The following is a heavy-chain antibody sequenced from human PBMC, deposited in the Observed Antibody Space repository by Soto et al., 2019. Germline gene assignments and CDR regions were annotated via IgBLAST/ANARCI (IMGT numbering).Heavy chain of an antibody. CDR2: FYHSGNS. CDR1: VGSVRSYY. J-gene: IGHJ6*02. D-gene: IGHD5-18*01. CDR3: ARISSVDPYGYVNGGLDV. Sequence: SETLYINRSVSVGSVRSYYWSWMRQCPEKGLEWIGYFYHSGNSNYNPSLKSRVTISVDTSKNQLSLSLRSVTAADTAVYFCARISSVDPYGYVNGGLDVWGQGTTVTVSS. V-gene: IGHV4-59*02.